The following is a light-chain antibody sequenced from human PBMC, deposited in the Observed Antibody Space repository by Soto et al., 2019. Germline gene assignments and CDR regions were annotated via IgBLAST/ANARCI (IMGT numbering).Light chain of an antibody. J-gene: IGLJ2*01. Sequence: QSVLTQPASVSGSPGQSITISCTGTSSDVGGYDYVSWYQHHPGKAPKLMIYNVIRRPSGISNRSAGSKSGNTASLTISGLQAEDDADYYCSSYTSTNTVTFGGGTKVTVL. V-gene: IGLV2-14*03. CDR1: SSDVGGYDY. CDR2: NVI. CDR3: SSYTSTNTVT.